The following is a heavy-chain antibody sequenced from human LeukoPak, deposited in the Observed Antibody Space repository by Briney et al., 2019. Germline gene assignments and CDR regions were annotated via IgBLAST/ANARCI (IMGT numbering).Heavy chain of an antibody. CDR1: GFTFISYR. J-gene: IGHJ4*02. CDR3: ARDIVVVPAAIDYFDY. V-gene: IGHV3-7*01. D-gene: IGHD2-2*01. Sequence: GGSLRLSCAASGFTFISYRMSWVRQAPGKGRDWVANIKQDGSEKYYVDSVKGRFTISRDNAKNSLYLQMNSLRAEDTAVYYCARDIVVVPAAIDYFDYWGQGTLVTVSS. CDR2: IKQDGSEK.